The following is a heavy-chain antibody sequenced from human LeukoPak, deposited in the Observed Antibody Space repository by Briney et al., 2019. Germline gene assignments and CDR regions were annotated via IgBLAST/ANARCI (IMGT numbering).Heavy chain of an antibody. CDR1: GYTLTASY. V-gene: IGHV1-2*02. CDR2: INPNSGAT. D-gene: IGHD6-13*01. CDR3: ARGKAGTFYY. Sequence: ASVKVSLKGSGYTLTASYFHLGGQGPGQGLEWMGWINPNSGATNSAQKFQGRVTMTRDTSISTAYMELSRLTSDDTAVYYCARGKAGTFYYWGQGTLVTVSS. J-gene: IGHJ4*02.